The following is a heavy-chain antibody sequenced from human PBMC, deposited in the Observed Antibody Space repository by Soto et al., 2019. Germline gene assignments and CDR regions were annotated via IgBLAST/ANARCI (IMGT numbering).Heavy chain of an antibody. J-gene: IGHJ4*02. Sequence: QVQLQESGPGLVKPSQTLSLTCTVSGGSISSGGYYWSWIRQHPGKGLEWIGYIYYSGSTYYNPSLKSRVTIAVDTSKNQFSLKLSSVTAADTAVYYCARAGPAGVPAAQNDYWGQGTLVTVSS. CDR2: IYYSGST. CDR1: GGSISSGGYY. V-gene: IGHV4-31*03. CDR3: ARAGPAGVPAAQNDY. D-gene: IGHD2-2*01.